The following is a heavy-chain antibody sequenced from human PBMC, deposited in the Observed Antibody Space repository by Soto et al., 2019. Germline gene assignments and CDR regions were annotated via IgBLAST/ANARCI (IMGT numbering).Heavy chain of an antibody. J-gene: IGHJ4*02. Sequence: GGSLRLSCSVSGLSFSNSSMNWVRQAPGKGLEWVASISGGSNYIFYGDSVRGRFIISRDNTKNSVFLQMNSLTVADTAVYYCARGYVIFDYWGQGTQVTVSS. V-gene: IGHV3-21*06. CDR3: ARGYVIFDY. CDR1: GLSFSNSS. D-gene: IGHD2-15*01. CDR2: ISGGSNYI.